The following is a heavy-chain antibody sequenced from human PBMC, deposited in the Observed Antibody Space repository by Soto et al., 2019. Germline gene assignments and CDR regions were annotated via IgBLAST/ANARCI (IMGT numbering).Heavy chain of an antibody. CDR3: AKVGGLGQPQDYHYGLDV. J-gene: IGHJ6*02. CDR2: INPSGGRT. Sequence: ASVKVSCKASGYTFTSYYIHWVRQAPGQGLEWMGIINPSGGRTSYAQKSQGRVTMTRDTSTSTVYMELSSLRSEDTAVYHCAKVGGLGQPQDYHYGLDVWGQGTTVTVSS. CDR1: GYTFTSYY. V-gene: IGHV1-46*01. D-gene: IGHD3-16*01.